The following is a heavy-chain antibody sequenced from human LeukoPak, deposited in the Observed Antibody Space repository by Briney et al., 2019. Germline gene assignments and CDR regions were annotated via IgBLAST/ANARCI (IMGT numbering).Heavy chain of an antibody. CDR2: ISGSGGST. J-gene: IGHJ6*02. D-gene: IGHD4-11*01. CDR1: GFTFSSYA. Sequence: PGGSLRLSCAASGFTFSSYAMSWVRQAPGKGLEWVSAISGSGGSTYYADSVKGRFTISRDNSKNTLYLQMNSLRAEDTAVYYCARASNYGYYYGMDVWGQGTTVTVSS. CDR3: ARASNYGYYYGMDV. V-gene: IGHV3-23*01.